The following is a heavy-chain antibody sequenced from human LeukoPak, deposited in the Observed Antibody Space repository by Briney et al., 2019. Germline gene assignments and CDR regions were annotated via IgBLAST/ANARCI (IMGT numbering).Heavy chain of an antibody. J-gene: IGHJ3*02. CDR3: ARGPRKDAFDI. CDR1: GGSISSSSYY. Sequence: PSETLSLTCTVSGGSISSSSYYWARIRQPPGKGLEWIGSIYYSGSTYYNPSLKSRVTISVDTSKNQFSLKLSSVTDADTAVYYCARGPRKDAFDIWGQGTMVTVSS. CDR2: IYYSGST. V-gene: IGHV4-39*07.